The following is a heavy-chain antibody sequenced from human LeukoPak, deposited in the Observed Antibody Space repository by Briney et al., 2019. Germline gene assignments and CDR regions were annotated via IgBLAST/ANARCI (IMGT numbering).Heavy chain of an antibody. D-gene: IGHD3-10*01. Sequence: PGGSLRLSCAASGFTFSSYAMSWVRQAPGKGLEWVSAISGSGGSTYYADSVKGRFTISRDNSKNTLYLQMNSLRAEDTAVYYCTKDRSPRPYMVRGVSVFGYWGQGTLVTVSS. J-gene: IGHJ4*02. V-gene: IGHV3-23*01. CDR3: TKDRSPRPYMVRGVSVFGY. CDR1: GFTFSSYA. CDR2: ISGSGGST.